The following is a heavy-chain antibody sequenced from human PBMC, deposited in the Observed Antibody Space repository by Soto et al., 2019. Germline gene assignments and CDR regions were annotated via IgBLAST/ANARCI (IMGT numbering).Heavy chain of an antibody. V-gene: IGHV3-30*19. CDR2: ISYDGSNK. D-gene: IGHD3-22*01. CDR1: GFTFSSFG. J-gene: IGHJ4*02. CDR3: ARDHSSGYYFDY. Sequence: QVQLVESGGGVVQPGRSLRLSCGASGFTFSSFGMHWVRQAPGKGLEWVAVISYDGSNKYYADSVKGRFTISRDNSKNTLYLQMNSLRAEDTAVYYCARDHSSGYYFDYWGQGTLVTVSS.